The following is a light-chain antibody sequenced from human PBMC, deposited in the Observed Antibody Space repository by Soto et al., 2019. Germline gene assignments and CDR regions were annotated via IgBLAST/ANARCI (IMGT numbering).Light chain of an antibody. CDR1: SSDVGGYNY. Sequence: QSALTQPASVSGSPGQSITISCTGTSSDVGGYNYVSWYQQHRGKAPKLMIYEVSNRPSGVSNRFSGSKSGNTASLTISGLQAEDEADYYCSSYTTISTLEVFGGGTKLTVL. CDR2: EVS. V-gene: IGLV2-14*01. J-gene: IGLJ3*02. CDR3: SSYTTISTLEV.